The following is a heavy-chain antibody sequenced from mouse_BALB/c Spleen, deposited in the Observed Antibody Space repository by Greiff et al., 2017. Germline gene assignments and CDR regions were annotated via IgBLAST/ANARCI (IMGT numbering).Heavy chain of an antibody. Sequence: EVNVVESGGGLVKPGGSLKLSCAASGFTFSDYYMYWVRQTPEKRLEWVATISDGGSYTYYPDSVKGRFTISRDNAKNNLYLQMSSLKSEDTAMYYCATTMITTGYAMDYWGQGTSVTVSS. V-gene: IGHV5-4*02. CDR3: ATTMITTGYAMDY. J-gene: IGHJ4*01. D-gene: IGHD2-4*01. CDR2: ISDGGSYT. CDR1: GFTFSDYY.